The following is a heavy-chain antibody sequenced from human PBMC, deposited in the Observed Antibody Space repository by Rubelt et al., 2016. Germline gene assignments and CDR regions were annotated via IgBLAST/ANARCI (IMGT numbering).Heavy chain of an antibody. CDR2: IYYSRST. D-gene: IGHD6-6*01. CDR1: GGSISSTLYY. J-gene: IGHJ4*02. Sequence: QLQLQESGPGLVKPSETLSLTCTVSGGSISSTLYYWGWIRQPPGKGLEWIASIYYSRSTYYNPSLKSRVTISVDTSKTRFSLRLRSVTAADTAGYYWARGLTGASIAALEDWGQGTLVTGSS. V-gene: IGHV4-39*07. CDR3: ARGLTGASIAALED.